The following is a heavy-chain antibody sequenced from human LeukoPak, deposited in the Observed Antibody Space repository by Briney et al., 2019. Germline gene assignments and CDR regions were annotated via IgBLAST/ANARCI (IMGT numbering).Heavy chain of an antibody. V-gene: IGHV4-59*01. D-gene: IGHD3-22*01. CDR2: IYYSGST. CDR1: GXSISSYY. CDR3: ARTHSSGYYYHDY. J-gene: IGHJ4*02. Sequence: SETLSLTCTVSGXSISSYYWSWIRQPPGKGLEWIGYIYYSGSTNYNPSLKSRVTISVDTSKNQFSLKLSSVTAADTAVYYCARTHSSGYYYHDYWGQGTLVTVSS.